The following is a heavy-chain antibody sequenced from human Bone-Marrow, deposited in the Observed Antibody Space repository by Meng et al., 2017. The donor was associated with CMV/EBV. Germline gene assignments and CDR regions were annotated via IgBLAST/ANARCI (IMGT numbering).Heavy chain of an antibody. D-gene: IGHD2-15*01. J-gene: IGHJ6*02. CDR3: ARSLDYGYCSGGSCYYYGMDV. V-gene: IGHV1-69*05. CDR1: GYTFTGYY. Sequence: SVKVSCKASGYTFTGYYMHWVRQAPGQGLEWMGGIIPIFGTANYAQKFQGRVTITTDESTSTAYMELSSLRSEDTAVYYCARSLDYGYCSGGSCYYYGMDVWGQGTTVTVSS. CDR2: IIPIFGTA.